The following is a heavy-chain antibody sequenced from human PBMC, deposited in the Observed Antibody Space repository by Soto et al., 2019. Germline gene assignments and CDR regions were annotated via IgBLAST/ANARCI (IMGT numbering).Heavy chain of an antibody. CDR2: ILHDGNNK. CDR1: GFTISNYI. D-gene: IGHD3-10*01. V-gene: IGHV3-30-3*01. CDR3: ARDDEDGSYCDLGY. J-gene: IGHJ4*02. Sequence: QVQLVESGGGVVQPGRSLRLSCAASGFTISNYIMHWVRQAPGKGLEWVAMILHDGNNKYYADSVKGRFTISRDNSXNTLYLQMNSLRTEDTAMYYCARDDEDGSYCDLGYWGQGTLVTVSS.